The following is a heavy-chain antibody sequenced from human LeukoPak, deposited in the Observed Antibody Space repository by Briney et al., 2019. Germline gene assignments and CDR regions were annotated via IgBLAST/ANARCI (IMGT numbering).Heavy chain of an antibody. J-gene: IGHJ4*02. V-gene: IGHV3-21*01. Sequence: GGSLRLSCAASGFTFSSYAMSWVRQAPGKGLEWVSSISSSSSYIYYADSVKGRFTISRDNAKNSLYLQMNSLRAEDTAVYYCARDRTASDYWGQGTLVTVSS. CDR3: ARDRTASDY. CDR2: ISSSSSYI. D-gene: IGHD4-17*01. CDR1: GFTFSSYA.